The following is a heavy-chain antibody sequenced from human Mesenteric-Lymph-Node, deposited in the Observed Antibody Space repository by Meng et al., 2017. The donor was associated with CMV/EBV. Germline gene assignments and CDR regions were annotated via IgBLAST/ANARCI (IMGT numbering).Heavy chain of an antibody. D-gene: IGHD2-2*01. CDR3: ASGYCSSTSCLADY. V-gene: IGHV3-30*19. CDR1: GFTFSAYG. CDR2: ISYDGSNK. Sequence: LSLTCAASGFTFSAYGMHWVRQAPGKGLEWVAVISYDGSNKYYADSVKGRFTMSRDNSKNTLYLQMNSLRAEDTAVYYCASGYCSSTSCLADYWGQGTLVTVSS. J-gene: IGHJ4*02.